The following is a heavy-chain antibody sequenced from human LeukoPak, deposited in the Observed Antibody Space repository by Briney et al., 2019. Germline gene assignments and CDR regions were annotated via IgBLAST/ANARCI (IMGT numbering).Heavy chain of an antibody. V-gene: IGHV3-7*04. Sequence: GGSLPLSCAASGFTFSRFWMSWVRQAPGKGLEYVANIKEDGSEKYYVDSVKGRFTISRDNAKNSLSLQMSSLRVEDTAVYYCARDISPEKGQQLANWGQGTQVTVSS. CDR2: IKEDGSEK. CDR1: GFTFSRFW. D-gene: IGHD6-13*01. CDR3: ARDISPEKGQQLAN. J-gene: IGHJ4*01.